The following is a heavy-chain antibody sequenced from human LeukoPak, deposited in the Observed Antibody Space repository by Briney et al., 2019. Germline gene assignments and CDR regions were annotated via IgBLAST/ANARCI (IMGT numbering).Heavy chain of an antibody. CDR1: GFTFDDYA. V-gene: IGHV3-9*01. CDR2: ISWNSGSV. CDR3: ARDIALYSSFPRY. Sequence: PGGSLRLSCATSGFTFDDYAMHWVRQAPGKGLEYVSGISWNSGSVRYADSVKGRFTISRDNSKNTLYLQMNSLRAEDTAVYYCARDIALYSSFPRYWGQGTLVTVSS. D-gene: IGHD6-6*01. J-gene: IGHJ4*02.